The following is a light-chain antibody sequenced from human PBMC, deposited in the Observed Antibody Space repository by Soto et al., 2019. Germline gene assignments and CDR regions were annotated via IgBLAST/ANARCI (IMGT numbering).Light chain of an antibody. Sequence: QSVLTQPASVSGSPGQSITISCTGTNSDIGGYNYVSWYQQHPGKAPKLMIYEVSNRPSGVSNRFSGSKSGNTASLTISGLQAEDEADYYCSSYTSSSTPYVFGTGTRSPS. CDR2: EVS. V-gene: IGLV2-14*01. J-gene: IGLJ1*01. CDR3: SSYTSSSTPYV. CDR1: NSDIGGYNY.